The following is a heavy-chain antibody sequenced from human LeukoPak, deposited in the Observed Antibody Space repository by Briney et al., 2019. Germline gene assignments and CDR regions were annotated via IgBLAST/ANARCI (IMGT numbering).Heavy chain of an antibody. J-gene: IGHJ5*02. CDR1: GGSISSSNW. CDR2: IYHSGST. D-gene: IGHD2-2*01. V-gene: IGHV4-4*02. CDR3: ARYVRPPGCSSTSCYLLSRTRKTPNWFDP. Sequence: SETLSLTCAVSGGSISSSNWWSWVRQPPGKGLEWIGEIYHSGSTNYNPSLKSRVTISVDKSKNQFSLKLSSVTAADTAVYYCARYVRPPGCSSTSCYLLSRTRKTPNWFDPWGQGTLVTVSS.